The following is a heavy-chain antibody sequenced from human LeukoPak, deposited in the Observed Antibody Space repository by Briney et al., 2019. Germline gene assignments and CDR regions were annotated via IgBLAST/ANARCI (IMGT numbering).Heavy chain of an antibody. J-gene: IGHJ4*02. CDR2: ISAYNGNT. D-gene: IGHD2-15*01. V-gene: IGHV1-18*01. Sequence: GTSVKVSCKASGYTFTSYGISWVRQAPGQGLEWMGWISAYNGNTNYAQKLQGRVTMTTDTSTSTAYMELRSLRSDDTAVYYCARGPEGPGYFKGFDYWGQGTLVTVSS. CDR3: ARGPEGPGYFKGFDY. CDR1: GYTFTSYG.